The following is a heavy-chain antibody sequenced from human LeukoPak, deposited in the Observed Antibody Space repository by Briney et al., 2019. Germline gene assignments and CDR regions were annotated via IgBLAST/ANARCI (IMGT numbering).Heavy chain of an antibody. CDR1: GGSFSNYY. CDR3: ARHSYSGSPPYAFDI. D-gene: IGHD1-26*01. Sequence: SETLSLTCTVSGGSFSNYYWSWIRQPAGKGLQWIGRIYTSGSRNYNPSLKSRVTMSVDTSKNQFSLKLSSVTAADTAVYYCARHSYSGSPPYAFDIWGQGTMVTVSS. J-gene: IGHJ3*02. V-gene: IGHV4-4*07. CDR2: IYTSGSR.